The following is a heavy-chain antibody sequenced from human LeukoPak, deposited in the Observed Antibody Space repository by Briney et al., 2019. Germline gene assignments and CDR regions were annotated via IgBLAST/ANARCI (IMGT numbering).Heavy chain of an antibody. CDR1: GFAFTNDW. Sequence: GGSLRLSCAASGFAFTNDWMNWVRQAPGKGLEWVGRIKSKTDGGTTDYAAPVKGRFTISRDDSRNTLYLQMSSLKTEDTAVYYCVGVTTDYYYGMDVWGQGTPVTVSS. CDR2: IKSKTDGGTT. J-gene: IGHJ6*02. D-gene: IGHD2-21*02. CDR3: VGVTTDYYYGMDV. V-gene: IGHV3-15*07.